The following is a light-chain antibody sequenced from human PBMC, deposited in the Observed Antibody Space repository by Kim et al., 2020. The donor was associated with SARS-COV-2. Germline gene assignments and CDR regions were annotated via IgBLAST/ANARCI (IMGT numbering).Light chain of an antibody. CDR2: WAS. Sequence: RATINCKSSQCVLYSANNKKSLAGYQQKPGQPPKLHLYWASARESGVPDRFSGSVSGTVFTLTISSLQSEDGAVYYCQQYYSIPYTFGQGTRLEI. J-gene: IGKJ2*01. CDR1: QCVLYSANNKKS. CDR3: QQYYSIPYT. V-gene: IGKV4-1*01.